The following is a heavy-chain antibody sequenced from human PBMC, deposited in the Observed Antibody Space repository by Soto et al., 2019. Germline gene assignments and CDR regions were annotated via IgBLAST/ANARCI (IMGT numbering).Heavy chain of an antibody. Sequence: EVQLLESGGGLVQPGGSLRLSCAASGFTFSSYAMSWVRQAPGKGLEWVSAISGSGGSTYYPDSVKGRFTSSRDNSKNTLYLQMNSLRAEVTAVYYCAKAERSSGYCPNWFDTCGQGTLVTVSS. CDR3: AKAERSSGYCPNWFDT. CDR1: GFTFSSYA. J-gene: IGHJ5*02. CDR2: ISGSGGST. D-gene: IGHD3-22*01. V-gene: IGHV3-23*01.